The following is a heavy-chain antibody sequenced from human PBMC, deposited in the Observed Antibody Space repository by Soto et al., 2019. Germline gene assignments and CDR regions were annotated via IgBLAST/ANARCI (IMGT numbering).Heavy chain of an antibody. CDR2: IGWNSGSI. CDR1: GFTFDDYA. Sequence: EVQLVESGGGLVQPGGSLRLSCAASGFTFDDYAMHWVRQAPGKGLEWVSGIGWNSGSIGYADSVKGRFTISRDNAKNSLYLQMNSLRAEDTAFYYCAKGKKHSGYDWGSFDYWGQGTLVTVSS. D-gene: IGHD5-12*01. J-gene: IGHJ4*03. V-gene: IGHV3-9*01. CDR3: AKGKKHSGYDWGSFDY.